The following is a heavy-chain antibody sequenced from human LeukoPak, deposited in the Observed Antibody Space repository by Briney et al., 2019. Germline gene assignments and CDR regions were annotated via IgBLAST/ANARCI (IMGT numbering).Heavy chain of an antibody. CDR1: GFTFSNYW. D-gene: IGHD4-17*01. V-gene: IGHV3-7*01. Sequence: GGSLRLSCAASGFTFSNYWMSWVRQAPGKGLEWVANIKQDESEKYYVDSVKGRFTISRDSAKNSLYLQMNSLRAEDTAVYYCARNDGDFRQYWGQRTLVTVSS. CDR2: IKQDESEK. CDR3: ARNDGDFRQY. J-gene: IGHJ4*02.